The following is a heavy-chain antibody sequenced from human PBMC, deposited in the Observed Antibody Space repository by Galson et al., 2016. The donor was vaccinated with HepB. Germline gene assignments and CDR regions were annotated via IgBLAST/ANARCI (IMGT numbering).Heavy chain of an antibody. CDR1: GFTFSGYG. CDR2: IKQDGSEK. Sequence: SLRLSCAASGFTFSGYGMHWVRQAPGKGLEWVANIKQDGSEKYYVDSVKGRFTISRDNSKNTLYLQMNSLRAEDTAVYYCANAEMEGTRVRGMDVWGQGTTVTVSS. J-gene: IGHJ6*02. CDR3: ANAEMEGTRVRGMDV. D-gene: IGHD5-24*01. V-gene: IGHV3-7*01.